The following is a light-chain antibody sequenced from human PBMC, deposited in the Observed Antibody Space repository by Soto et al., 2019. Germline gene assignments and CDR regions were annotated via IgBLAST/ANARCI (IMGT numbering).Light chain of an antibody. CDR3: HQYNHCPPWT. CDR2: GAS. Sequence: EIVMTQSPATLSVPPGERATLSCRATQSVSNNLAWYQQKPGQAPRLLIYGASIRATGIPARCSGSGSGIEVTVPPNSVRPEDFVVYACHQYNHCPPWTVGQGTKVEIK. J-gene: IGKJ1*01. V-gene: IGKV3-15*01. CDR1: QSVSNN.